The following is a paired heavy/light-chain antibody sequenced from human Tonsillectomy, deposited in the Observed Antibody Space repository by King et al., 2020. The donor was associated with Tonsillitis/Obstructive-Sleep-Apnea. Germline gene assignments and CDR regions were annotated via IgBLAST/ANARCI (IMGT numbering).Light chain of an antibody. Sequence: SYVLTQPPSLSVAPTETARITCGGNNIGSKSVHWYQQKPGQAPVLVIFYDSDRPSGIPERFSGSNSGNTATLTISRVEAGDEADYYCQVWDSSTNSYVFGLGTKVTVL. V-gene: IGLV3-21*01. CDR3: QVWDSSTNSYV. J-gene: IGLJ1*01. CDR2: YDS. CDR1: NIGSKS.
Heavy chain of an antibody. D-gene: IGHD3-9*01. Sequence: EEQMVESGGGLIQPGGSLRLSCAALGFGVSATYLSWVRQAPERGLEWVCGIYIGGATHYADSVKGRFTVSRDNSKNTLYLQMNSLRAEDTAVYYCTKDDWHLGGAGWFDPWGQGTLVTVSS. CDR2: IYIGGAT. CDR3: TKDDWHLGGAGWFDP. J-gene: IGHJ5*02. V-gene: IGHV3-53*01. CDR1: GFGVSATY.